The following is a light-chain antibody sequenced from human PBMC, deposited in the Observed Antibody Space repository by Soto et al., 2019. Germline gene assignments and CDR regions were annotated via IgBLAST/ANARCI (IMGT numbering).Light chain of an antibody. CDR3: QQYYSTPT. CDR2: WAS. CDR1: RTVLSTANNKNH. J-gene: IGKJ1*01. Sequence: DIVLTQSPDSLAVSLGERVTIHCESSRTVLSTANNKNHLAWMQQRPGQPPTMLISWASIRESGVPDRFFGSGSETSVSLTISSLQPEDVAIYYCQQYYSTPTFGQGTRV. V-gene: IGKV4-1*01.